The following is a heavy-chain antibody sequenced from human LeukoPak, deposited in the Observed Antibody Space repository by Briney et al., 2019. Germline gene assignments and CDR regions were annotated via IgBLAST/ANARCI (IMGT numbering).Heavy chain of an antibody. J-gene: IGHJ4*02. CDR2: IYSDSST. CDR3: AKASWVSSTDAVR. CDR1: GFTVSTNY. V-gene: IGHV3-53*01. D-gene: IGHD3-16*01. Sequence: PGGSLRLSCAASGFTVSTNYMSWVRQAPGKGLEWVSVIYSDSSTFYADSVKGRFTLSSDSSRNTVYFQLNNLRVEDTAIYYCAKASWVSSTDAVRWGQGTLVTVSS.